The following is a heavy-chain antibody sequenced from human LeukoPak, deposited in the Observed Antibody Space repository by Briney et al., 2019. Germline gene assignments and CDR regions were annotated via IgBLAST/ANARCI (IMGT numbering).Heavy chain of an antibody. CDR2: ISGYKGNT. J-gene: IGHJ6*02. Sequence: ASVKVSCKASGYTFSNYGISWVRQAPGQGLEWMGWISGYKGNTNYAQKLQGRVTMTTDTSTTTAYMELRSLRSDDTAVYYCARVGGYCSSTSCYTNYYYYYGMDVWGQGTTVTVSS. V-gene: IGHV1-18*01. CDR3: ARVGGYCSSTSCYTNYYYYYGMDV. D-gene: IGHD2-2*01. CDR1: GYTFSNYG.